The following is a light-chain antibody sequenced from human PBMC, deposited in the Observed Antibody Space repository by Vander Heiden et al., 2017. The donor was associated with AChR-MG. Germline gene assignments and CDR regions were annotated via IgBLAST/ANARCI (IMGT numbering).Light chain of an antibody. CDR3: QQYDDWPRT. J-gene: IGKJ1*01. CDR2: ETS. V-gene: IGKV3-15*01. CDR1: QRISSN. Sequence: EIVMTQSPAALSVSPGERATHPCRASQRISSNLAWYQQEPGQAPRLLSYETSTRATGLPARFSCSWSGTEFTLTISSLQSEDCAVYYCQQYDDWPRTFGQGTKVEI.